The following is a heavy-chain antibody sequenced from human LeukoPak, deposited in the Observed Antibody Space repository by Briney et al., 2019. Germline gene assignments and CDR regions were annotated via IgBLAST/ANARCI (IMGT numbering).Heavy chain of an antibody. V-gene: IGHV4-39*07. CDR3: ARDLRDSSSWSDYMDV. D-gene: IGHD6-13*01. CDR1: GGSISSSSYY. CDR2: IYYSGST. J-gene: IGHJ6*03. Sequence: SETLSLTCTVSGGSISSSSYYWGWIRQPPGKGLEWIGSIYYSGSTYYNPSLKSRVTISVDTSKNQFSLKLSSVTAADTAVYYCARDLRDSSSWSDYMDVWGKGTTVTVSS.